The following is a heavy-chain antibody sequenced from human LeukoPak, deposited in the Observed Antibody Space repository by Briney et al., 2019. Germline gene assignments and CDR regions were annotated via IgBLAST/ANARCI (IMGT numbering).Heavy chain of an antibody. J-gene: IGHJ3*02. Sequence: SETLSLTCTVSGGSISSGDYYWSWIRQPPGNGLEWIGYIYYSGSTYYNPSLKSRVTISVDTSKNQFSLKLSSVTAADTAVYYCARSDILTGYYPDAFDIWGQGTMVTVSS. CDR3: ARSDILTGYYPDAFDI. D-gene: IGHD3-9*01. CDR2: IYYSGST. CDR1: GGSISSGDYY. V-gene: IGHV4-30-4*01.